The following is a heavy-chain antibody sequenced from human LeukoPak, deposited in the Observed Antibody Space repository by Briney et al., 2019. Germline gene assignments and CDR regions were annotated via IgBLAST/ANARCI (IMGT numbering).Heavy chain of an antibody. J-gene: IGHJ4*02. V-gene: IGHV3-23*01. CDR1: GFTFSSYA. D-gene: IGHD3-22*01. Sequence: GGSLRLSCAASGFTFSSYAMSWVRQAPGKGLEWVSAISGSGGSTYYADSVKGRFTISRVNSKNTLYLQMNSLRAEDTAVYYCAVQIVVVITTAFDYWGQGTLVTVSP. CDR2: ISGSGGST. CDR3: AVQIVVVITTAFDY.